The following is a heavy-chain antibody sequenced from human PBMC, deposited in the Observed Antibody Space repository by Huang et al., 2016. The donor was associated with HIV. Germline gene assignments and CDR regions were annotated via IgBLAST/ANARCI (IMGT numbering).Heavy chain of an antibody. CDR1: GDTFTGYY. J-gene: IGHJ4*02. Sequence: QVQLVQSGAEVKKPGASVKVSCKASGDTFTGYYMHWVRQAPGQGLGWMGGINPNSGGTNYAQKVQGRITMTRDTSISTAYMELSRLRSDDTAVYYCARAQTPGIAVAPLDYWGQGTLVTVSS. CDR2: INPNSGGT. CDR3: ARAQTPGIAVAPLDY. D-gene: IGHD6-19*01. V-gene: IGHV1-2*02.